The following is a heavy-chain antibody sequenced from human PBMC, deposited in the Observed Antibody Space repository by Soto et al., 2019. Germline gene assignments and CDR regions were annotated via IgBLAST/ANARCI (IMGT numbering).Heavy chain of an antibody. CDR2: IIPILGIA. Sequence: QVQLVQSGAEVKKPGSSVKVSCKASGGTFSSYTISWVRQAPGQGLEWMGRIIPILGIANYAQKFQGRVTITAXXSXSXXYMELSSLRSEDTAVFYCARCYYDSSGTPHGAFDIWGQGTMVTVSS. CDR1: GGTFSSYT. V-gene: IGHV1-69*02. D-gene: IGHD3-22*01. J-gene: IGHJ3*02. CDR3: ARCYYDSSGTPHGAFDI.